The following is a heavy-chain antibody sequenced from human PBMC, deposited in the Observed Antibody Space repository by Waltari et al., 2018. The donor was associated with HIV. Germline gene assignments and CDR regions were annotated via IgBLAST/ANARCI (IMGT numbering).Heavy chain of an antibody. J-gene: IGHJ6*02. CDR3: VKEYGSGSFRPYYGMDV. CDR2: INQEGDKK. Sequence: EAQLEESGGGVVQPGGSLRLSGAGSGFTFSSHWMAWVRQAPGKGLEWVTNINQEGDKKNYVDSVKGRFTISRDNAKSSLFLQIDSLRDEDTAVYYCVKEYGSGSFRPYYGMDVWGQGTTVTVSS. CDR1: GFTFSSHW. D-gene: IGHD3-10*01. V-gene: IGHV3-7*01.